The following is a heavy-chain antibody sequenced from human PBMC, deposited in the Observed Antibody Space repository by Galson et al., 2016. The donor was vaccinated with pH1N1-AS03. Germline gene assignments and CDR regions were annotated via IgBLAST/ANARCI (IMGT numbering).Heavy chain of an antibody. Sequence: SVKVSCKASGGTFSSYVINWVRQAPGQGLEWMGRIIPSLDVPNYAQKFQGRVTITADKSTRTAYMELSSLRSEDTAVYYCARDSTITGTTEDDALDIWGQGTMVTVSS. CDR1: GGTFSSYV. D-gene: IGHD1-14*01. V-gene: IGHV1-69*04. J-gene: IGHJ3*02. CDR3: ARDSTITGTTEDDALDI. CDR2: IIPSLDVP.